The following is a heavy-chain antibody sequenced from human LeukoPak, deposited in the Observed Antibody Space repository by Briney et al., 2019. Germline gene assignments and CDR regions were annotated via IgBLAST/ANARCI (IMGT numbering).Heavy chain of an antibody. CDR1: GVSIINYC. CDR3: ARGGYGDGRGQYF. Sequence: TASETLSLTCTVSGVSIINYCWSWIRQSPGKGLEWIGYIYSSGSTNYKASLKSGVTTSNKTSHTHFFLRLTAVLAADTAVYYCARGGYGDGRGQYF. D-gene: IGHD4-17*01. V-gene: IGHV4-59*01. J-gene: IGHJ2*01. CDR2: IYSSGST.